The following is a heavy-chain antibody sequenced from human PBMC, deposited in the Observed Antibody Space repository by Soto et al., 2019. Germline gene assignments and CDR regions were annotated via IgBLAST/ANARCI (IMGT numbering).Heavy chain of an antibody. D-gene: IGHD5-18*01. CDR2: ISYAGSNK. CDR3: AKDSRYGTRWPSEHFQH. V-gene: IGHV3-30*18. J-gene: IGHJ1*01. Sequence: QVHLVESGGGVVQPGRSLRLSCAASGFTFSSFGMHWVRQPPGKGLEWVAVISYAGSNKYYADSVKGRLTISRDNSKNTLYLQVNSLRAEDTAVYYCAKDSRYGTRWPSEHFQHWGQGTLVTVSS. CDR1: GFTFSSFG.